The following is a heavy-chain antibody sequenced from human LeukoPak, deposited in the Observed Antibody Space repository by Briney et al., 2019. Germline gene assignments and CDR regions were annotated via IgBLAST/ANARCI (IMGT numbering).Heavy chain of an antibody. CDR3: ARPCAWQWIGLYDFDY. Sequence: SETLSLTCAVYGGSFSGYYWSWIRQPPGKGLEWIGEINHSGSTNYNPSLKSRVTISVDTSKNQFSLKLSSVTAADTAVYYCARPCAWQWIGLYDFDYWGQGTLVTVSS. J-gene: IGHJ4*02. CDR1: GGSFSGYY. CDR2: INHSGST. V-gene: IGHV4-34*01. D-gene: IGHD5-12*01.